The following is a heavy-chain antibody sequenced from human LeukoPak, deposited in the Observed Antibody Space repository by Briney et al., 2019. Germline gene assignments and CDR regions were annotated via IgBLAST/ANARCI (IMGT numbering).Heavy chain of an antibody. J-gene: IGHJ6*03. CDR2: ISGSGGST. CDR1: GFTFSSYA. Sequence: GGSLRLSCAASGFTFSSYAMSWVRQAPGKGLEWVSAISGSGGSTYYADSVKGRFTISRDNSKNTLYLQMNSLRAEDTAVYYCAKYVIQLWGYYYYYYMDVWGKGTTVTVSS. V-gene: IGHV3-23*01. CDR3: AKYVIQLWGYYYYYYMDV. D-gene: IGHD5-18*01.